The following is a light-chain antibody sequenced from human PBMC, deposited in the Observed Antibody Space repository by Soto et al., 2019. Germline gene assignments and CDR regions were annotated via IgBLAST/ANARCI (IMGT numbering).Light chain of an antibody. Sequence: EIVLTQSPGTLSLSPGKRATLSCRASQSVSSISLAWYQQKPGQAPRLLMYGASSRATGIPDRFSGSGSGTDFTLTISRLEPEDSAVYYCQQYGSSSWTFGQGTKVEIK. CDR3: QQYGSSSWT. J-gene: IGKJ1*01. CDR1: QSVSSIS. CDR2: GAS. V-gene: IGKV3-20*01.